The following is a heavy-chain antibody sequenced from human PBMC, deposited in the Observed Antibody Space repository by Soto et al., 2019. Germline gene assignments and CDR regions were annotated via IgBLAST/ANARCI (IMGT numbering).Heavy chain of an antibody. V-gene: IGHV3-48*01. D-gene: IGHD6-6*01. CDR2: ISGSSRTI. Sequence: GGSLRLSCAASALTFSSYSMNWVRQAPGKGLEWVSYISGSSRTIYYADSVKGRFTISRDNAKNSLYLQMNSLRAEDTAVYYCARDLKSSSNGFDIWGQGTMVTVSS. CDR3: ARDLKSSSNGFDI. J-gene: IGHJ3*02. CDR1: ALTFSSYS.